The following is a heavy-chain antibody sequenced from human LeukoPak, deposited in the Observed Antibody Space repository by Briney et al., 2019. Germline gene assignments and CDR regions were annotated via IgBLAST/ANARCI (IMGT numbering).Heavy chain of an antibody. J-gene: IGHJ4*02. V-gene: IGHV4-39*01. CDR2: IYYSGST. Sequence: SETLSLTCTVSGGSISSYYWGWIRQPPGKGLEWIGSIYYSGSTYYNPSLKGRVTISVDTSKNQFSLKLSSVTAADTAVYYCARLSSGWYCDYWGQGTLVTVSS. CDR3: ARLSSGWYCDY. CDR1: GGSISSYY. D-gene: IGHD6-19*01.